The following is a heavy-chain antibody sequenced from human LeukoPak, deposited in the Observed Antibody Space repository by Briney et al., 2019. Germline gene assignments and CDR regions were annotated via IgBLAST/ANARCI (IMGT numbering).Heavy chain of an antibody. Sequence: PSEXLXLTXXXXXXXXSSYYWSWIRQPPGKGLEWIGYIYYSGSTNYNPSLKSRVTISVDTSKNQFSLKLSSVTAADTAVYYCARRLRGYSYGYYFDYWGQGTLVTVSS. CDR2: IYYSGST. J-gene: IGHJ4*02. CDR1: XXXXSSYY. V-gene: IGHV4-59*08. D-gene: IGHD5-18*01. CDR3: ARRLRGYSYGYYFDY.